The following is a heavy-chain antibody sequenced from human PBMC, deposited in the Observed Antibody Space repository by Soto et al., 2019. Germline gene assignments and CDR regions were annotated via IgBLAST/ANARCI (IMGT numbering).Heavy chain of an antibody. Sequence: DVQLVESGGGLVQPGGSLRLSCVASGFTFSTYWMHWVRQAPGKGLVWVSRVNNDGSFTIYADSVKGRFIISRDNARKTLYLQMNSLRAEDTAVYYCARDDIRVTTGGHFDYWGQGTLVTAPS. D-gene: IGHD4-17*01. CDR3: ARDDIRVTTGGHFDY. V-gene: IGHV3-74*01. J-gene: IGHJ4*02. CDR2: VNNDGSFT. CDR1: GFTFSTYW.